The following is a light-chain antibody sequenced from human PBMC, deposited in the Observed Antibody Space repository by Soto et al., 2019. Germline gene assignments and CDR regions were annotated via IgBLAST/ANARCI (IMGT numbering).Light chain of an antibody. CDR2: EGS. J-gene: IGLJ3*02. CDR3: CSYAGSSTWV. V-gene: IGLV2-23*01. Sequence: QSALTQPASVSGSPGQSITISCTGTSSDVGSYNLVSWYQQHPGKAPKLMIYEGSKRPSGVSNRFSGSKSGITASLTISGLQGEDEADYYCCSYAGSSTWVFGGGTKLTVL. CDR1: SSDVGSYNL.